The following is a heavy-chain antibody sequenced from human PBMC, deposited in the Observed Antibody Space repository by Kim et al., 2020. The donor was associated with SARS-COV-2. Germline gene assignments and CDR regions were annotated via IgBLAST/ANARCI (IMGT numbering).Heavy chain of an antibody. CDR3: VRGAVTGTYGMEV. Sequence: GGSLRLSCAASGFTFSSYDMHWARQPAGKGLEWVSAIDTSGETYYPGSVKGRFTISRENAKNTVYLQMHSLRAGDTAVYYCVRGAVTGTYGMEVWGLGTTVTASS. CDR2: IDTSGET. V-gene: IGHV3-13*04. J-gene: IGHJ6*02. D-gene: IGHD6-19*01. CDR1: GFTFSSYD.